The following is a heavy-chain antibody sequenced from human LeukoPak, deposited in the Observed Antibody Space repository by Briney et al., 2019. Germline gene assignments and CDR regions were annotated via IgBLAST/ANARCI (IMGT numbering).Heavy chain of an antibody. CDR2: ITTNGGRT. CDR3: AIMHGYYDGTGYWVQ. CDR1: GFTFGSYG. J-gene: IGHJ1*01. Sequence: GGSLRLSCAASGFTFGSYGMSWVRQAPGKGLEWVSFITTNGGRTSYADSVEGRFTISRDNPRNTLYMQMNSLRDEDTAVYYCAIMHGYYDGTGYWVQWGQGTLVNVSS. V-gene: IGHV3-23*01. D-gene: IGHD3-22*01.